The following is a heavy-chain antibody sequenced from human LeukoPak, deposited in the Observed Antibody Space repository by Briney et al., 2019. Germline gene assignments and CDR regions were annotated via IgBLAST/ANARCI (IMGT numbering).Heavy chain of an antibody. V-gene: IGHV3-7*03. CDR3: AKAAGTAMAWDDAFDI. Sequence: GGSLRLSCAASGFTFSSYWMSWVRQAPGKGLEWVANIKQDGSKKYYVDSVKGRFTISRDNAKNSLYLQMNSLRAEDTALYYCAKAAGTAMAWDDAFDIWGQGTMVTVSS. CDR2: IKQDGSKK. CDR1: GFTFSSYW. J-gene: IGHJ3*02. D-gene: IGHD5-18*01.